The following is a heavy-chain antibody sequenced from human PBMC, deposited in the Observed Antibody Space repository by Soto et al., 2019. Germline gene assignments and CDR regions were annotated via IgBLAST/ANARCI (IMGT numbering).Heavy chain of an antibody. CDR2: ISYDGSNK. J-gene: IGHJ3*02. CDR3: ARSKSYYIWWSYRYTGSDAFDI. Sequence: QVQLVESGGGVVQPGRSLRLSCAASGFTFGSYGMHWVRQAPGKGLEWVAVISYDGSNKYYADSVKGRFTISRDNSKNTLYLQMNSLRAVDTAVYYCARSKSYYIWWSYRYTGSDAFDIWGQGAMVTVSS. D-gene: IGHD3-16*02. V-gene: IGHV3-30*03. CDR1: GFTFGSYG.